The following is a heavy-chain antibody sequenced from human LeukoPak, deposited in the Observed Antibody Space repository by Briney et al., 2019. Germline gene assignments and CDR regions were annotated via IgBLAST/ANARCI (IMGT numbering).Heavy chain of an antibody. J-gene: IGHJ6*02. D-gene: IGHD2-2*01. Sequence: GGSLRLSCAASGFTFSDYNMNWVRQAPGKGLEWVSSISSSATYIYYADSVKGRFTISRDNAKTSLSLQMNSLRAEDTAGYYCARILVVPAANYYYSYGMDVWGQGTTVTVSS. CDR2: ISSSATYI. V-gene: IGHV3-21*06. CDR1: GFTFSDYN. CDR3: ARILVVPAANYYYSYGMDV.